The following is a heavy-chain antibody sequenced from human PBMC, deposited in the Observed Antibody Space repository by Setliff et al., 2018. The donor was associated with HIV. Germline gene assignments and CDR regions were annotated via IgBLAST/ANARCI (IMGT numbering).Heavy chain of an antibody. V-gene: IGHV1-18*01. J-gene: IGHJ6*02. CDR3: ARLGSGWSDSYYYAMDV. CDR2: ISAYNGHT. CDR1: GSTFSTYG. D-gene: IGHD6-19*01. Sequence: ASVKVSCKASGSTFSTYGINWVRQAPGQGLEWMGWISAYNGHTNYAQKFQGRVTMTTDTSTSTAYMELRSLRSDDTAVYYCARLGSGWSDSYYYAMDVWGQGTTVTVSS.